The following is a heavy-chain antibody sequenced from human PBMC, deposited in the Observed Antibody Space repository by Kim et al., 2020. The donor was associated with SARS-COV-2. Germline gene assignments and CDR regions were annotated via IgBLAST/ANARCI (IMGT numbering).Heavy chain of an antibody. CDR3: ARLRGYGKYYAYYAMDV. D-gene: IGHD6-25*01. V-gene: IGHV3-7*01. CDR1: GFNFGSYW. J-gene: IGHJ6*02. CDR2: IKQDGSEK. Sequence: GGSLRLSCAASGFNFGSYWMTWVRQAPGKGLEWVANIKQDGSEKYYVDSVKGRFTISRDNAKNSLYLQMNSLRVEDTAVYYCARLRGYGKYYAYYAMDVWGQGNKATVCS.